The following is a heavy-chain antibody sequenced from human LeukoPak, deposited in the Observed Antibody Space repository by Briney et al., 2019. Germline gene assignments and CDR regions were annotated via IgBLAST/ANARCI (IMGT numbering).Heavy chain of an antibody. J-gene: IGHJ3*02. CDR1: GFTFSSYD. CDR3: ARGGSYLSAFDI. V-gene: IGHV3-23*01. D-gene: IGHD1-26*01. CDR2: ISDTGGST. Sequence: GGSLRLSCAASGFTFSSYDMTWVRQAPGKGLEWVSGISDTGGSTYYADSVKGRFTISRDNSKNTLYLQMNSLRAEDTAVYYCARGGSYLSAFDIWGQGTMVTVSS.